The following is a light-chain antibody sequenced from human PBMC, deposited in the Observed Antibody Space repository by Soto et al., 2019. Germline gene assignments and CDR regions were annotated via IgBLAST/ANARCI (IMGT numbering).Light chain of an antibody. J-gene: IGLJ2*01. CDR1: SVGSKL. CDR2: EDR. V-gene: IGLV3-21*02. Sequence: SYELTQPPSVSVAPGQTATITCGGNSVGSKLVHWYQQRPGQAPVPVVFEDRHRPSGIPERFSGSNSGNTATLTISRVEAGDEADYYCQVWDGTSDHLVFGGGTKLTVL. CDR3: QVWDGTSDHLV.